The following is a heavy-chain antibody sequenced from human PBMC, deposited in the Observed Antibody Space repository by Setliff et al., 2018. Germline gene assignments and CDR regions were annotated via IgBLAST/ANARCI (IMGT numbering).Heavy chain of an antibody. CDR2: SYYSGSTS. V-gene: IGHV4-31*03. CDR1: GGSISSGGYY. CDR3: ARAHTWSLPNDNSGYPGWFDP. Sequence: SETLSLTCTVSGGSISSGGYYWSWIRQHPGKGLEWIGYSYYSGSTSYYNPSLKSRFTISVDTSKNHVSLKLSSVTAADTAVYYCARAHTWSLPNDNSGYPGWFDPWGQGTLVTVSS. J-gene: IGHJ5*02. D-gene: IGHD3-22*01.